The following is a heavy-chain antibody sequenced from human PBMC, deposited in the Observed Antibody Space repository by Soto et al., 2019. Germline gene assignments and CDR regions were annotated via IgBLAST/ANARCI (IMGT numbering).Heavy chain of an antibody. CDR3: ARVAAAGTFDY. Sequence: GASVKVSWKASGGTFSSYAISWVRQAPGQGLEWMGGIIPIFGTANYAQKFQGRVTITADESTSTAYMELSSLRSEDTAVYYCARVAAAGTFDYWGQGTLVTVSS. D-gene: IGHD6-13*01. CDR1: GGTFSSYA. J-gene: IGHJ4*02. CDR2: IIPIFGTA. V-gene: IGHV1-69*13.